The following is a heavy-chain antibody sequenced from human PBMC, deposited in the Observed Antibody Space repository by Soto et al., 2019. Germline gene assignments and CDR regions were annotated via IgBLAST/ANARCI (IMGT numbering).Heavy chain of an antibody. CDR2: ISGSGGST. V-gene: IGHV3-23*01. J-gene: IGHJ4*02. Sequence: PGGSLRLSCAASGFTFSSYAMSWVRQAPGKGLEWVSAISGSGGSTYYADSVKGRSTISRDNSKNTLYLQMNSLRAEDTAVYYCAKAQGYYYDSSGYFDYWGQGTLVTVSS. CDR1: GFTFSSYA. D-gene: IGHD3-22*01. CDR3: AKAQGYYYDSSGYFDY.